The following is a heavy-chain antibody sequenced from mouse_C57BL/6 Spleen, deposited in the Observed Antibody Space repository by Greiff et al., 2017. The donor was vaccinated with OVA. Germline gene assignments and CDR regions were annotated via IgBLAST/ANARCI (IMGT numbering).Heavy chain of an antibody. CDR2: IHPNSGST. CDR3: ERGDYFDY. J-gene: IGHJ2*01. V-gene: IGHV1-64*01. Sequence: QVHVKQPGAELVKPGASVKLSCKASGYTFTSYWMHWVKQRPGQGLEWIGMIHPNSGSTNYNEKFKSKATLTVDKSSSTAYMQLSSLTSEDSAVYDCERGDYFDYWGQGTTLTVSS. CDR1: GYTFTSYW.